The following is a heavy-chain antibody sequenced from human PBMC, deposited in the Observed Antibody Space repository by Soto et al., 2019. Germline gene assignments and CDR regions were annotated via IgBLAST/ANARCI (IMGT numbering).Heavy chain of an antibody. Sequence: GGSMRLSCAASRFTFSSFGMSWVRQAQGEGREWVSGTSGSGGSTYYADSEKGRVTITRDNYKNTLYLQMYSRRAEATAVYYCAKTGPGSSYGYYFDSWGQGTLVTVSS. CDR1: RFTFSSFG. D-gene: IGHD5-18*01. CDR2: TSGSGGST. J-gene: IGHJ4*02. V-gene: IGHV3-23*01. CDR3: AKTGPGSSYGYYFDS.